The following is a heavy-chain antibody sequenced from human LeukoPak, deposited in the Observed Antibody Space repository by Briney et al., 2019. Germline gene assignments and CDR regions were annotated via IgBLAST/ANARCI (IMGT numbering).Heavy chain of an antibody. V-gene: IGHV4-38-2*02. J-gene: IGHJ6*03. CDR3: ARDGGVIYYYYYYMDV. CDR2: IYHSGST. CDR1: GYSISSGYY. Sequence: MSSETLSLTCTVSGYSISSGYYWGWIRQPPGKGLEWIGSIYHSGSTYYNPSLKSRVTISVDTSKNQFSLKLSSVTAADTAVYYCARDGGVIYYYYYYMDVWGKGTTVTVSS. D-gene: IGHD3-16*02.